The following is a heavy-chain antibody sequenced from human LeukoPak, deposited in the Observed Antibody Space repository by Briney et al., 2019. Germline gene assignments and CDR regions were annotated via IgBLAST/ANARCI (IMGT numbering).Heavy chain of an antibody. V-gene: IGHV4-31*03. CDR1: GGSISSGGYY. Sequence: PSETLSLTCTVSGGSISSGGYYWSWIRQHPEKGLEWIGYTYYSGSTYYNPSLKSRVTISVDTSKNQFSLKLSSVTAADTAVYYCAAYSSSSEGDGFDPWGQGTLVTVSS. CDR2: TYYSGST. D-gene: IGHD6-6*01. J-gene: IGHJ5*02. CDR3: AAYSSSSEGDGFDP.